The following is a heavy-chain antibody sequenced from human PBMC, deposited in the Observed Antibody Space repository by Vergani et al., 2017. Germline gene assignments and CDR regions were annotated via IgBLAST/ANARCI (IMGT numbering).Heavy chain of an antibody. J-gene: IGHJ4*02. V-gene: IGHV1-18*04. CDR3: ARVSCGSWDNCLGTSDY. Sequence: QVQLVQSGAEVKKPGASVKVSCKASGYTFTSYGISWVRQAPGQGLEWMGWISAYNGNTNYAQKLQGRVTMTTDTATSTAYMELRSLRSDDTAVYYCARVSCGSWDNCLGTSDYWGQGTLVTVSS. D-gene: IGHD2-15*01. CDR2: ISAYNGNT. CDR1: GYTFTSYG.